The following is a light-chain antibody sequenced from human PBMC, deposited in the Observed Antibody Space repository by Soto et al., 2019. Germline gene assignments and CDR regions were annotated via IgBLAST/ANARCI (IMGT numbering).Light chain of an antibody. CDR1: RSLLHSSNNENH. CDR2: WAS. CDR3: HQYYSIPLS. V-gene: IGKV4-1*01. Sequence: DIAMTQSPDSLSVSLGERATIYCKASRSLLHSSNNENHLAWYQQKPGQPPKLLIYWASTRESGVPDRFTGSGSETDFSLTISGLQAEDVAVYYCHQYYSIPLSFGGGTKVELK. J-gene: IGKJ4*01.